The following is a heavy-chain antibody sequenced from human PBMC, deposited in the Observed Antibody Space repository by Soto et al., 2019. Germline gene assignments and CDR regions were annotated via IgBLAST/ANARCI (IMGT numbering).Heavy chain of an antibody. CDR1: GYTFTSYG. CDR2: ISAYNGNT. CDR3: ARVVVAPHSFDY. Sequence: ASVKVSCKASGYTFTSYGISWVRQAPGQGLEWMGWISAYNGNTNYAQKLQGRVTMTTDTSTSTAYMELRSLRSDDTAVYYRARVVVAPHSFDYWGQGTLVTVSS. J-gene: IGHJ4*02. V-gene: IGHV1-18*01. D-gene: IGHD2-15*01.